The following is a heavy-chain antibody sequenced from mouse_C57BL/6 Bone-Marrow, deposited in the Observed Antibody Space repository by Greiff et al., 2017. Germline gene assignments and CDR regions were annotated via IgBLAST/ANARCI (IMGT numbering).Heavy chain of an antibody. J-gene: IGHJ3*01. CDR2: IYPRDGST. V-gene: IGHV1-78*01. CDR3: AKMDYYGSSYGFAY. CDR1: GYTFTDHT. Sequence: QVQLQQSDAELVKPGASVKISCKVSGYTFTDHTIHWMKQRPEQGLEWIGYIYPRDGSTKYNEKFKGKATLTADKSSITAYMQLNSLTSEDSAVYVCAKMDYYGSSYGFAYWGQGTLVTVSA. D-gene: IGHD1-1*01.